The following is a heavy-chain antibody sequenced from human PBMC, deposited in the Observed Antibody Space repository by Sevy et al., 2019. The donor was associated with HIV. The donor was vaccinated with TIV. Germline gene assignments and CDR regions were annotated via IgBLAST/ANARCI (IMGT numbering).Heavy chain of an antibody. V-gene: IGHV3-23*01. D-gene: IGHD3-10*02. CDR2: FSFGCGKI. CDR3: AREGCSKPHDY. CDR1: GFTFSSYA. J-gene: IGHJ4*02. Sequence: GGSLRLSCAASGFTFSSYAMSWVRKAPGKGLEWVSTFSFGCGKINYADSVKGRFTISRDNSNNTLYLQMHSLRAEDTAVYYCAREGCSKPHDYWGQGTLVTVSS.